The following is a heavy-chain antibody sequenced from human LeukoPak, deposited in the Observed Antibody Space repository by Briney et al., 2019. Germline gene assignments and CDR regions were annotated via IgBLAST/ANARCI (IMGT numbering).Heavy chain of an antibody. CDR1: GFTFSSYA. V-gene: IGHV3-23*01. Sequence: PGGSLRLSCAASGFTFSSYAMSWVRQAPGKGLKWVSAISGSGGSTYYADSVKGRFTIARDNSKNTLYLQMNSLRAEDTAVYYCAKDDRVRVRGIFDYWGQGTLVTVSS. D-gene: IGHD3-10*01. CDR2: ISGSGGST. J-gene: IGHJ4*02. CDR3: AKDDRVRVRGIFDY.